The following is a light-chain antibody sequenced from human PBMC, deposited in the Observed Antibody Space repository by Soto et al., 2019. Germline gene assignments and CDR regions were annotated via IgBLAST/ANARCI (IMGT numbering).Light chain of an antibody. Sequence: ESVLTQSPGTLSLSPGERATLSCRASQSVRSSYLAWYQQKPRQAPRLIIDGASSRATGIPDRFSGSGSGTDFTISISRLEPEYAAVYYCQQYGCSPYTFGQGTKLEIK. CDR3: QQYGCSPYT. CDR2: GAS. CDR1: QSVRSSY. V-gene: IGKV3-20*01. J-gene: IGKJ2*01.